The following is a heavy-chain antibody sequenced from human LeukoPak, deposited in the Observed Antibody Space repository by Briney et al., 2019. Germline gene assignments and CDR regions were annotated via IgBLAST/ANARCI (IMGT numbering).Heavy chain of an antibody. CDR1: GFTFSSYE. J-gene: IGHJ2*01. D-gene: IGHD2-2*02. V-gene: IGHV3-48*03. CDR3: ARIPKGSHVVVPAALRASWYFDV. CDR2: ISSSGSTI. Sequence: GGSLRLSCAASGFTFSSYEMNWVRQAPGKGLEWVSYISSSGSTIYYADSVKGRFTISRDNAKNSLYLQMNSLRAGDTAFYYCARIPKGSHVVVPAALRASWYFDVWGRGTLVTVSS.